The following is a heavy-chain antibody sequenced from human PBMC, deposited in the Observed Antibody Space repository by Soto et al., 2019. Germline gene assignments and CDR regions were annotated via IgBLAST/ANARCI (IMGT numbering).Heavy chain of an antibody. J-gene: IGHJ2*01. Sequence: ASVKVSCKASGYTFTSYYMHWVRQAPGQGLEWMGIINPSGGSTSYAQKFQGRVTMTRDTSTSTVYMELSSLRSEDTAVYYCARTQTLTTVVTHRDWYFDLWGRGTLVTVSS. CDR3: ARTQTLTTVVTHRDWYFDL. D-gene: IGHD4-17*01. CDR1: GYTFTSYY. V-gene: IGHV1-46*03. CDR2: INPSGGST.